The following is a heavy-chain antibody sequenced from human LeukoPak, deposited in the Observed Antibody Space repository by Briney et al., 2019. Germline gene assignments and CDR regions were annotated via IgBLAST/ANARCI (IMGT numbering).Heavy chain of an antibody. D-gene: IGHD5-24*01. J-gene: IGHJ4*02. CDR2: ISGSGGST. V-gene: IGHV3-23*01. CDR1: GFTFSSYA. CDR3: AKDRLATRTFDY. Sequence: PRGSLRLSCAASGFTFSSYAMSWVRQAPGKGLEWVSAISGSGGSTYYADSVKGRFTISRDNSKNTLYLQMNSLRAEDTAVYYCAKDRLATRTFDYWGQGTLVTVSS.